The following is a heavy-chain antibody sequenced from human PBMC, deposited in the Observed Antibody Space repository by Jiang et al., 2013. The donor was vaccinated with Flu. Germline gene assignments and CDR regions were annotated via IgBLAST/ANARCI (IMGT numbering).Heavy chain of an antibody. CDR2: SIIWEH. V-gene: IGHV4-4*02. D-gene: IGHD6-6*01. J-gene: IGHJ4*02. Sequence: SLTCAVSGGSISSSNWWSWVRQPQGRGWSGLGKSIIWEHQLQPSLKSRVTISVDKSKNQFSLKLSSVTAADTAVYYCARGGAARPRYYFDYWGQGTLVTVSS. CDR3: ARGGAARPRYYFDY. CDR1: GGSISSSNW.